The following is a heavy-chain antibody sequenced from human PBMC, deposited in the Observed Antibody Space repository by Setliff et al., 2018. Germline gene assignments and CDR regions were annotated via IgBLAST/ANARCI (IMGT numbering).Heavy chain of an antibody. CDR2: FYHSGSM. Sequence: PSETLSLTCTVSGGSISSSYWSWIRQPPGKGLEWIGYFYHSGSMNYNPSLKGRVTMSVDTSNNQLSLKLTSVSAADTAVYYCARAYYYGSGNSHMYYMDVWGKGTAVTVSS. CDR1: GGSISSSY. CDR3: ARAYYYGSGNSHMYYMDV. J-gene: IGHJ6*03. D-gene: IGHD3-10*01. V-gene: IGHV4-4*09.